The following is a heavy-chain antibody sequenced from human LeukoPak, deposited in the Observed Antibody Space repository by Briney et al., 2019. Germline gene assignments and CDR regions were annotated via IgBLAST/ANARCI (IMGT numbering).Heavy chain of an antibody. CDR3: ARDFTPQMATIIH. D-gene: IGHD5-24*01. J-gene: IGHJ4*02. Sequence: ASVKVSCKASGYIFTGFYIHWVRQAPGQGLEWMGWINPNSGGTNYAQKFQGRVTMTRDTSISTAYMELSRLRSDDTAVYYCARDFTPQMATIIHWGQGTLVTVSS. CDR2: INPNSGGT. CDR1: GYIFTGFY. V-gene: IGHV1-2*02.